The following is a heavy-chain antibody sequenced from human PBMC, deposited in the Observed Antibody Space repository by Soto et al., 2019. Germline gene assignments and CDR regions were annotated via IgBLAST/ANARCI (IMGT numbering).Heavy chain of an antibody. D-gene: IGHD3-22*01. CDR2: ISGASEVT. CDR1: GFRFNIFA. J-gene: IGHJ4*02. V-gene: IGHV3-23*01. Sequence: GGSLRLSCAASGFRFNIFAMNWVRQAPGKGLEWVSAISGASEVTYYADSVKGRFTISRDNSKNTVSLQLNSLRAEDTAVYYCAKDLYDTTGLYYFDSWGQGTLVTVSS. CDR3: AKDLYDTTGLYYFDS.